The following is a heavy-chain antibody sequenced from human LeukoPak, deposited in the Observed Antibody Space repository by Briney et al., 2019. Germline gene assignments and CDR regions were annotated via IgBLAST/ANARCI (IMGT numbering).Heavy chain of an antibody. CDR1: GDSISSGDYY. Sequence: SETLSLTRTVSGDSISSGDYYWSWIRQPAGKGLEWIGRISSSGSTYYNPSLKSRLTISVDTSKNQFSLKLSSVTAADTAVYYCASQQQLVLLDWFDPWGQGTLVTVSS. CDR2: ISSSGST. J-gene: IGHJ5*02. CDR3: ASQQQLVLLDWFDP. V-gene: IGHV4-61*02. D-gene: IGHD6-13*01.